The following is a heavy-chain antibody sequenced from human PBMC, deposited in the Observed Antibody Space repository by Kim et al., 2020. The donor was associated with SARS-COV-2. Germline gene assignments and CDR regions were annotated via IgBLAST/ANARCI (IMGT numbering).Heavy chain of an antibody. J-gene: IGHJ5*02. V-gene: IGHV3-23*01. D-gene: IGHD1-26*01. Sequence: SVKGRFTIARDNSKNTLYLQMNSLRAEDTAVYYCAKKAPIGSYYGGNWFDPWGQGTLVTVSS. CDR3: AKKAPIGSYYGGNWFDP.